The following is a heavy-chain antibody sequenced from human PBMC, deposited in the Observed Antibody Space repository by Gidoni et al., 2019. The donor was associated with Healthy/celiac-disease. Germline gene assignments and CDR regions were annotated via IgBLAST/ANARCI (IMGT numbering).Heavy chain of an antibody. CDR2: IDPGDSAT. V-gene: IGHV5-51*01. CDR1: GYSFNRYW. J-gene: IGHJ5*02. Sequence: EAQLVQSGAEVKKPGESLKISCKGSGYSFNRYWIGWVRQMPGKGLEWMGIIDPGDSATIYSPSFQAQVTISADKSISTAYLQCSSLKASDTAMYYCARTVSVRGVIRRVDPWGQGTLVTVSS. D-gene: IGHD3-10*01. CDR3: ARTVSVRGVIRRVDP.